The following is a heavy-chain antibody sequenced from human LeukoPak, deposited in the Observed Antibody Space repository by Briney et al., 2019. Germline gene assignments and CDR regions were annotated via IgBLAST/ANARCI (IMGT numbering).Heavy chain of an antibody. CDR3: ASPGGGDSLPFDY. D-gene: IGHD5-18*01. CDR2: IYPGDSDT. V-gene: IGHV5-51*01. J-gene: IGHJ4*02. CDR1: GSRFTSYW. Sequence: GESLKISFKGSGSRFTSYWIGWVRQMPGKGLEWMGIIYPGDSDTRYSPSFQGQVTISADKSISTAYLQWSSLKASDTAMYYCASPGGGDSLPFDYWGQGTLVTVSS.